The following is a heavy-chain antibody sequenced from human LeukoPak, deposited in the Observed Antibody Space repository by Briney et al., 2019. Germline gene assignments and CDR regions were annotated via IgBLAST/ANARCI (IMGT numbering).Heavy chain of an antibody. V-gene: IGHV3-21*01. CDR2: ISGSSRFI. J-gene: IGHJ4*02. CDR3: ARGGFSAPRGDY. D-gene: IGHD3-3*01. CDR1: GFTFSSDS. Sequence: MAGGSLALSCAASGFTFSSDSMNWVRQAPGKGLEWVSSISGSSRFIYYADSVQGRFTVSRDNAKNSLYLQMNSLRAEDTAVYYCARGGFSAPRGDYWGQGTLVTVSS.